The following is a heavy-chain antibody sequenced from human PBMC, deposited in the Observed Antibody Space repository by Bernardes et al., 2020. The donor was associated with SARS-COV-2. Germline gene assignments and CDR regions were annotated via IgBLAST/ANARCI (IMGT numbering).Heavy chain of an antibody. CDR1: GFTFSDYY. CDR2: ISSSGSTI. J-gene: IGHJ4*02. V-gene: IGHV3-11*01. D-gene: IGHD4-17*01. CDR3: ARDRPYGDYLGRRGYFDY. Sequence: GGSLRLSCAASGFTFSDYYMSWIRQAPGKGLEWVSYISSSGSTIYYADSVKGRFTISRDNAKNSLYLQMNSLRAEDTAVDYCARDRPYGDYLGRRGYFDYWGQGTLVTVS.